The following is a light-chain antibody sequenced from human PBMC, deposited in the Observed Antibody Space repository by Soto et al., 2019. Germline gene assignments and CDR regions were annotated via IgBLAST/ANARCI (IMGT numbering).Light chain of an antibody. CDR2: GAS. CDR1: QSVSSN. CDR3: LQYNNWPSLT. Sequence: EIVMTQSPATLSVSPGERATLSCRANQSVSSNLAWYQQKPGQAPRLLIYGASTRATGIAARFSGSGSGTKYNLHISRLLSGELAVYYCLQYNNWPSLTSGVGTQVEIK. J-gene: IGKJ4*01. V-gene: IGKV3-15*01.